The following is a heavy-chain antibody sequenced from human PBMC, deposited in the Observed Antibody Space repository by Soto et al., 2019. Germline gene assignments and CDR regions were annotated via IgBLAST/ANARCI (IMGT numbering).Heavy chain of an antibody. J-gene: IGHJ3*02. CDR1: GFTFSSYA. D-gene: IGHD3-10*01. CDR2: ISGSGGST. V-gene: IGHV3-23*01. CDR3: AKDIGTQWFRGAFDI. Sequence: PGGSLRLACTASGFTFSSYAMSWVRQAPGKGLEWVSAISGSGGSTYYADSVKGRFTISRDNSKNTLYLQMNSLRAEDTAVYYCAKDIGTQWFRGAFDIWGQGTMVTVSS.